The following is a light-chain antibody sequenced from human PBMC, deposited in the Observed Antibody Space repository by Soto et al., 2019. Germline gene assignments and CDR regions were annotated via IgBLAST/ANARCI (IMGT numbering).Light chain of an antibody. CDR1: QSLSSN. CDR3: QQYNNWPRT. Sequence: DIVMTQSPATLSVSPEERATLSCRASQSLSSNLAWYQQKPGQAPRLLIYGASTRATGVPARFSGSGTGTEFTLTISSLQSEDFAVYYCQQYNNWPRTFGQGTRLEIK. J-gene: IGKJ5*01. V-gene: IGKV3-15*01. CDR2: GAS.